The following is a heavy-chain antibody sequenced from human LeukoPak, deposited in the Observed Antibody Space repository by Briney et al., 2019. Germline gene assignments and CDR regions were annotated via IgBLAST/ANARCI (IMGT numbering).Heavy chain of an antibody. J-gene: IGHJ4*02. CDR1: GGTFSRFT. CDR3: ASSDSSGYYSDY. Sequence: SVKVSCKASGGTFSRFTISWVRQAPGQGFEWMGGVTPIFGTANYAQKFQGRVTITADESTSTAYMELSSLRSEDTAVYYCASSDSSGYYSDYWGQGTLVTVSS. V-gene: IGHV1-69*13. D-gene: IGHD3-22*01. CDR2: VTPIFGTA.